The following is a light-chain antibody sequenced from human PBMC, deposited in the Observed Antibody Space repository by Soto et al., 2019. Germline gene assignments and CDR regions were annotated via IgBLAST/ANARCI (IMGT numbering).Light chain of an antibody. J-gene: IGLJ2*01. CDR3: TSYTSTSTLVV. Sequence: QSALTQPASVSGSPGQSITISCTGTSSDVGGYNYVSWYQQHPGKAPKLMIYDVSNRPSGVSNRFSGSKSGNTASLTISGLQVGDEADYYCTSYTSTSTLVVFGGGTKVTVL. CDR2: DVS. CDR1: SSDVGGYNY. V-gene: IGLV2-14*01.